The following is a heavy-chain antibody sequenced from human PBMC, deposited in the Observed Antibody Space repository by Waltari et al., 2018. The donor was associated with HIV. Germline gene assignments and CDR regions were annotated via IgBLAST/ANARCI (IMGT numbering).Heavy chain of an antibody. V-gene: IGHV3-23*01. CDR3: AKDIGNVVVIAAGPSDS. Sequence: VQLLESGGGLVQPGGSLRLSCVGSGFTFGSYALSWVRQAPGKGLEWFSAMGVDADRSFYAGSVKGRFTISRDNSLDTVYLEMKNLRPEDTAVYFCAKDIGNVVVIAAGPSDSWGQGTPVTVSS. CDR1: GFTFGSYA. D-gene: IGHD2-21*01. CDR2: MGVDADRS. J-gene: IGHJ4*02.